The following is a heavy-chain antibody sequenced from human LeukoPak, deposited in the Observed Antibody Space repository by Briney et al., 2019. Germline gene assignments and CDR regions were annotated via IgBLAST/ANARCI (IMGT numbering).Heavy chain of an antibody. V-gene: IGHV3-30-3*01. CDR1: GFTFSSYA. Sequence: PGGSLRLSCAASGFTFSSYAMHWVRQAPGKGLEWVAVISHDGITKYYADSVKGRFTISRDNSQNTLDLQMNSLRAEDTAVYYCARDLSERYSTDYWGQGTLVTVSS. CDR3: ARDLSERYSTDY. J-gene: IGHJ4*02. CDR2: ISHDGITK. D-gene: IGHD1-26*01.